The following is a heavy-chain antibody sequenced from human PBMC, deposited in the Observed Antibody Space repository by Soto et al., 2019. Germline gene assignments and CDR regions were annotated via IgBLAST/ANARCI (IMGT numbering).Heavy chain of an antibody. CDR3: ARTYYDSSGYYPRGGWFDP. J-gene: IGHJ5*02. CDR2: ISSSSSYI. CDR1: GFTFSSYS. V-gene: IGHV3-21*01. Sequence: EVQLVESGGGLVKPGGSLRLSCAASGFTFSSYSMNWVRQAPGKGLEWVSSISSSSSYIYYADSVKGRFTISRDNAKNSLYLQMNSLRAEDTAVYYCARTYYDSSGYYPRGGWFDPWGQGTLVTVSS. D-gene: IGHD3-22*01.